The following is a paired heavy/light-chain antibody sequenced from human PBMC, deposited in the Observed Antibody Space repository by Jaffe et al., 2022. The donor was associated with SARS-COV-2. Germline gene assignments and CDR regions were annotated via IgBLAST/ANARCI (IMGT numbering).Light chain of an antibody. J-gene: IGLJ1*01. CDR3: SSYAGSRHYV. V-gene: IGLV2-8*01. CDR1: SSDVGGYNY. Sequence: QSALTQPPSASGSPGQSVTISCTGTSSDVGGYNYVSWYQQHPGTAPKLMIYEVTKRPSGVPDRFSGSKSGNTASLTVSGLQAEDEADYYCSSYAGSRHYVFGTATKVTVL. CDR2: EVT.
Heavy chain of an antibody. V-gene: IGHV5-51*01. J-gene: IGHJ5*02. CDR2: IYPGDSDT. CDR3: ARHRLPGTAVAASGGFDP. D-gene: IGHD6-19*01. Sequence: EVQLVQSGAEVKKPGESLKISCKASGYSFTTYWIGWVRQMPGKGLEWMGIIYPGDSDTRYSPSIQGQVSISVDRSITTAYLQWSSLKASDTAMYYCARHRLPGTAVAASGGFDPWGQGTLVTVSS. CDR1: GYSFTTYW.